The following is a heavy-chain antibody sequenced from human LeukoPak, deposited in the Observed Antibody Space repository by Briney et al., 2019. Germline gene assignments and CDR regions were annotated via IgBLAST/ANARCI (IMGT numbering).Heavy chain of an antibody. CDR1: GGTFSSYA. J-gene: IGHJ4*02. CDR2: IIPIFGTA. V-gene: IGHV1-69*13. D-gene: IGHD3-9*01. CDR3: ASYTGGNYDILTKYYFDY. Sequence: SVKVSCKASGGTFSSYAISWVRQAPGQGLEWMGGIIPIFGTANYAQKFQGRVTITADESTSTAYMELSSLRSEDTAVYYCASYTGGNYDILTKYYFDYWGQGTLVTVSS.